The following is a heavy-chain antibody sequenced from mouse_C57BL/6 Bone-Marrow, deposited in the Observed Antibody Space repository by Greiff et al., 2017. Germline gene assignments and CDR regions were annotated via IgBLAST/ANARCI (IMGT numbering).Heavy chain of an antibody. Sequence: EVQLQQSGPELVKPGASVKISCKASGYTFTDYYMNWVKQSHGKSLEWIGDINPNNGGTSYNQKFKGKATLTVDKSSSTAYMELRSLTSEDSAVYYCARREGIYYDYDAGFAYWGQGTLVTVSA. D-gene: IGHD2-4*01. CDR3: ARREGIYYDYDAGFAY. CDR1: GYTFTDYY. J-gene: IGHJ3*01. V-gene: IGHV1-26*01. CDR2: INPNNGGT.